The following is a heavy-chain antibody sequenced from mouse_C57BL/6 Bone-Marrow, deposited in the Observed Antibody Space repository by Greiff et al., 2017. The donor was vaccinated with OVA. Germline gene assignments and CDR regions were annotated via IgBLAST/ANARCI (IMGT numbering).Heavy chain of an antibody. CDR1: GYTFTDYY. J-gene: IGHJ3*01. D-gene: IGHD1-1*01. Sequence: QVQLQQSGAELVKPGASVKISCKASGYTFTDYYINWVKQRPGQGLEWIGKIGPGSGSTYYNEKFKGKATLTADKSSSTAYMQLSSLTSEDSTVYFCARSEVEDYGSSSFAYWGQGTLVTVSA. CDR3: ARSEVEDYGSSSFAY. V-gene: IGHV1-77*01. CDR2: IGPGSGST.